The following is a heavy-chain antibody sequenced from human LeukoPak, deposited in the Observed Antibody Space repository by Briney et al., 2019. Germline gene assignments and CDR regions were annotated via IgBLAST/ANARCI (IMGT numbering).Heavy chain of an antibody. V-gene: IGHV4-59*11. D-gene: IGHD3-22*01. CDR3: ARLLSHYYGSSGYRSVLQGYFDY. CDR1: GGSISSHY. Sequence: SETLSLACTVSGGSISSHYWSWIRQPPGKGLEWIGYIYYSGSTNYNPSLKSRVTISVDTSKNQFSLKLSSVTAADTAVYYCARLLSHYYGSSGYRSVLQGYFDYWGQGTLVTVSS. CDR2: IYYSGST. J-gene: IGHJ4*02.